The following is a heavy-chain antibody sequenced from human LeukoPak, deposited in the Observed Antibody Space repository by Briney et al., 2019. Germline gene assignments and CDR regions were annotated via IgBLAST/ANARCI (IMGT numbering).Heavy chain of an antibody. CDR1: GYTFTGYY. D-gene: IGHD6-19*01. V-gene: IGHV1-2*02. CDR3: ARDLAVAGTSGAFDI. CDR2: INPNSGGT. J-gene: IGHJ3*02. Sequence: ASVKVSCKASGYTFTGYYMHWVRQAPGQGLEWMGWINPNSGGTNYAQKFQGRVTMTRDTSISTAYMELSRLRSDDTAVYYCARDLAVAGTSGAFDIWGQRTMVTVSS.